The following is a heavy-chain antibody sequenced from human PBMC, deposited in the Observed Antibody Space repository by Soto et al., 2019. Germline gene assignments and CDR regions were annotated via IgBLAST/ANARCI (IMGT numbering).Heavy chain of an antibody. V-gene: IGHV3-72*01. D-gene: IGHD1-26*01. CDR2: IRNRANSYTT. J-gene: IGHJ4*02. Sequence: EAQLVESGGGLVQPGGSLRLSCAVSGFTFSDHYMDWVRQAPGKGLEWVGRIRNRANSYTTENAASVKGRFTISRDDSNNSLYLQMNSLKTEDTAMYYCGRRGTSGSVGLDYWGQGTLVTVSS. CDR1: GFTFSDHY. CDR3: GRRGTSGSVGLDY.